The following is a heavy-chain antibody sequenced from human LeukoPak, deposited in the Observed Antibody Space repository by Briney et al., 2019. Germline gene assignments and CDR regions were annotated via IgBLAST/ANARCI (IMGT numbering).Heavy chain of an antibody. CDR3: SLRYFTGSWFDP. Sequence: SVKVSCKASGGTFSSYAISWVRQAPGQGLEWMGGIIPIFGTANYAQKFQGRVTITADESTSTAYMELSSLRSEDTAVYYCSLRYFTGSWFDPWGQGTLVTVSS. V-gene: IGHV1-69*13. CDR2: IIPIFGTA. J-gene: IGHJ5*02. CDR1: GGTFSSYA. D-gene: IGHD3-9*01.